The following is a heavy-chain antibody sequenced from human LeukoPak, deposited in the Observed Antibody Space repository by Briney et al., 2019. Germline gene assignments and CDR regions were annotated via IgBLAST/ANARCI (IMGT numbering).Heavy chain of an antibody. CDR1: GFTFSSYG. CDR2: ISYDGSNK. CDR3: AKDTEPSITMVRGVFYYYGMDV. J-gene: IGHJ6*02. V-gene: IGHV3-30*18. D-gene: IGHD3-10*01. Sequence: GRSLRLSCAASGFTFSSYGMHWVRQAPGKGLEWVAVISYDGSNKYYADSVKGRFTISRDNSKNTLYLQMNSLRAEDTAVYYCAKDTEPSITMVRGVFYYYGMDVWGQGTTVTVSS.